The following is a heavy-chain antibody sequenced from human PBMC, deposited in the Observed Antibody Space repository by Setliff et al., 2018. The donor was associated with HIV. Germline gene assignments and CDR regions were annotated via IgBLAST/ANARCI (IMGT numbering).Heavy chain of an antibody. CDR3: ARHSPSDY. CDR1: GGSISSYC. Sequence: SETLSLTCTVSGGSISSYCWNWIRQSPGRGLEWIGRFYTSGSTNYNPSLKSRVTMSVDTSKNQFSLKVRYVTAADTAVYYCARHSPSDYWGQGTLVTV. V-gene: IGHV4-4*07. J-gene: IGHJ4*02. CDR2: FYTSGST.